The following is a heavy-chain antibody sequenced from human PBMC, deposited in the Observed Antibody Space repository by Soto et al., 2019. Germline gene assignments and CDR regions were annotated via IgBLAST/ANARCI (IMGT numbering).Heavy chain of an antibody. CDR3: ARGRVVVAAIDY. D-gene: IGHD2-15*01. CDR1: GGSISSGDYY. J-gene: IGHJ4*02. Sequence: QVQLQESGPGLVKPSQTLSLTCTVSGGSISSGDYYWSWIRQPPGKGLEWIGYIYYSGSTYYNPSLKSRVTISVGTSKNHFSLKRSSVPAADTAVYYCARGRVVVAAIDYWGQGSLVTVSS. CDR2: IYYSGST. V-gene: IGHV4-30-4*01.